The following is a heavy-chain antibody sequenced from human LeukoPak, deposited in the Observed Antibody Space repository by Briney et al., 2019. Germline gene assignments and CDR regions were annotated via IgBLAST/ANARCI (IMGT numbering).Heavy chain of an antibody. CDR3: ARSRGVGPGAYFDY. CDR1: GFSFSDNY. CDR2: ISNTGTHT. V-gene: IGHV3-11*03. J-gene: IGHJ4*02. D-gene: IGHD1-26*01. Sequence: PGGSLRLSCAASGFSFSDNYMSWIRQAAGQGLEWVSYISNTGTHTMYADSVRGRFTISRDNAKNSLYLEMNSLRADDTAVYYCARSRGVGPGAYFDYWGQGTVVTVSS.